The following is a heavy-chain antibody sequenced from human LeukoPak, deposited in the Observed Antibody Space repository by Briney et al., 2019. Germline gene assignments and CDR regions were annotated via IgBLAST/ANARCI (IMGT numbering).Heavy chain of an antibody. J-gene: IGHJ4*02. Sequence: GGSLRLSCAASGFSFEAYGLYWVRQAPGKGLEWVSGITWNSDDMAYADSVKGRFTISRDNAKNCLYLQMNSLTVEDTALYYCTRVTSWRTGFDYWGQGTLVSVSS. CDR1: GFSFEAYG. CDR2: ITWNSDDM. V-gene: IGHV3-9*01. CDR3: TRVTSWRTGFDY. D-gene: IGHD1-1*01.